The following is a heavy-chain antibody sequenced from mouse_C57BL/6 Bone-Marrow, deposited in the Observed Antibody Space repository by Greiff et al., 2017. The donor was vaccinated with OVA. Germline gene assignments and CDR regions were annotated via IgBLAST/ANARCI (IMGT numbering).Heavy chain of an antibody. Sequence: DVLLVESGGGLVKPGGSLKLSCAASGFTFSSYAMSWVRQTPEKRLEWVATISDGGSYTYYPDTVKGRFTISRDNAKNNLYLQMSHLKSEDTAMYYCARDKGGSSYVDYAMDYWGQGTSVTVSS. CDR2: ISDGGSYT. CDR1: GFTFSSYA. J-gene: IGHJ4*01. CDR3: ARDKGGSSYVDYAMDY. D-gene: IGHD1-1*01. V-gene: IGHV5-4*01.